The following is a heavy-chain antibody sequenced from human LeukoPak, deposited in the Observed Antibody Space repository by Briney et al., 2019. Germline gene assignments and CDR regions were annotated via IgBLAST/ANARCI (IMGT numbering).Heavy chain of an antibody. CDR1: EYTFTDYH. J-gene: IGHJ4*02. V-gene: IGHV1-2*02. CDR2: INPNSGDT. Sequence: GASVKVSCKASEYTFTDYHLHWVRQAPGQGLEWMGWINPNSGDTNHAQKFQGRVTMTRDTSISTAYMELTRLKSDDTAVYYCARDIDGVGDWGQGTLVTVSS. D-gene: IGHD3-10*01. CDR3: ARDIDGVGD.